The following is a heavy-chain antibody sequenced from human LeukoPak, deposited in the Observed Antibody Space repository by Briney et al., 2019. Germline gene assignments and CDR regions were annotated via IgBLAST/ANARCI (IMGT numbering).Heavy chain of an antibody. CDR1: GGSISSSSYY. Sequence: SETLSLTCTVSGGSISSSSYYWGWIRQPPGKGLEWIGSIYYSGSTYYNPSLKSRVTISVDTSKNQFSLKLSSVTAADTAVYYCARQRGLGAFDIWGQGTMVTVSS. CDR3: ARQRGLGAFDI. V-gene: IGHV4-39*01. CDR2: IYYSGST. D-gene: IGHD1-26*01. J-gene: IGHJ3*02.